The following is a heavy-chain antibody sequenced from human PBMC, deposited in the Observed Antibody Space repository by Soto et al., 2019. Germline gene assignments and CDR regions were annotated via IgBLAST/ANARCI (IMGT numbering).Heavy chain of an antibody. CDR3: ATSQKGYNWNYFDH. CDR1: GASISGSYYY. CDR2: VFYTGFT. J-gene: IGHJ4*02. D-gene: IGHD1-20*01. Sequence: SETLSLTCAVSGASISGSYYYWAWLRQSPGKGPEWIGSVFYTGFTSYNPSLESRVSVSVDTSKSQFSLKLSAVTAADTAVYYCATSQKGYNWNYFDHWGRGALVTVSS. V-gene: IGHV4-39*01.